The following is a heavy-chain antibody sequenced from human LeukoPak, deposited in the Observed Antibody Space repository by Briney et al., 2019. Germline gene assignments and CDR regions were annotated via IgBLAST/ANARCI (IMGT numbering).Heavy chain of an antibody. CDR2: IYYIGST. D-gene: IGHD3-9*01. CDR3: ARGRYFADY. CDR1: GGSISTYY. Sequence: SETLSLTCTVSGGSISTYYWSWIRQPPGKRLEWIGYIYYIGSTNYNPSLKSRVTISVDTSRNQFSLKLSSVTAADTAVYYCARGRYFADYWGQGTLVTVSS. J-gene: IGHJ4*02. V-gene: IGHV4-59*01.